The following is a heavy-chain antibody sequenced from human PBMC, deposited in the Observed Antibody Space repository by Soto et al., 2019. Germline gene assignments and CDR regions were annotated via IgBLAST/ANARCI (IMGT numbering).Heavy chain of an antibody. CDR2: INPSGDVT. D-gene: IGHD3-22*01. V-gene: IGHV1-46*01. J-gene: IGHJ2*01. CDR1: GYTITRHW. Sequence: QVQLVQSGVEVKKPGASVKVSCKASGYTITRHWMHWVRQAPGQGLEWMGVINPSGDVTSYARKFQGRLTMTRDTSKSTLYMELRSLRSEDTAVYYCARDNSYDSGGARGWYFDLWGRGTLVTVSS. CDR3: ARDNSYDSGGARGWYFDL.